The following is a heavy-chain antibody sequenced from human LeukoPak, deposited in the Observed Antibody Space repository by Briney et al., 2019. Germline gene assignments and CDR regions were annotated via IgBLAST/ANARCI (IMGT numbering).Heavy chain of an antibody. CDR2: ITLDGIST. Sequence: GGSLRLSCAASGFPFRSYAMHWVRQAPGKGLEYVSAITLDGISTYYANPVKGRFTISRDNSKNTLYLQMGSLRAEDTAVYYCAREGNIVVVPAGIRPGGNWGQGTLVTVSS. CDR3: AREGNIVVVPAGIRPGGN. D-gene: IGHD2-2*01. J-gene: IGHJ4*02. V-gene: IGHV3-64*01. CDR1: GFPFRSYA.